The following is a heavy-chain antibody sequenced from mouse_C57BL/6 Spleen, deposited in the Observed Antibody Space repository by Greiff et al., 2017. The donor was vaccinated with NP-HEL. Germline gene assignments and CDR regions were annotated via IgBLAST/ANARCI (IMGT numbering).Heavy chain of an antibody. D-gene: IGHD4-1*01. CDR3: ARWELGRAY. CDR1: GYTFTSYW. J-gene: IGHJ3*01. V-gene: IGHV1-61*01. Sequence: QVQLQQPGAELVRPGSSVKLSCKASGYTFTSYWMDWVKQRPGQGLDWIGNIYPSDSETHYNQKFKDKATLTVDKSSSTAYMQLSSLTSEDSAVYYCARWELGRAYWGQGTLVTVSA. CDR2: IYPSDSET.